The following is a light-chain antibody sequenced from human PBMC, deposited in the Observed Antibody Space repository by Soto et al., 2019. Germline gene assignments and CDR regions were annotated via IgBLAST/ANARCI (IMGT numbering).Light chain of an antibody. CDR2: RVS. Sequence: QSALIQPASVSGYPGQSITISCTGTSSDVGSSNYVSWYQQYPGKVPKLLIDRVSNRPSGVPNLFSGSKSVYTASLTISWLQTEDEADYFCTTSSIDSSYVFGTGTKLTVL. CDR1: SSDVGSSNY. V-gene: IGLV2-14*01. J-gene: IGLJ1*01. CDR3: TTSSIDSSYV.